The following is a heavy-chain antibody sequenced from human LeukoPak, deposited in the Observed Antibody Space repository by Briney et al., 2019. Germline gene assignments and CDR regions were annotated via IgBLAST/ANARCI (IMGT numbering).Heavy chain of an antibody. V-gene: IGHV3-21*01. J-gene: IGHJ6*02. Sequence: GGSLRLSCAASGFTFSSYAMSWVRQAPGKGLEWVSSISSSSSSIYYADSVKGRFTISRDNARNSLYLQMNSLRAEDTAVYYCARGSEAVGTSPRYYYYGMDVWGQGTTVTVSS. CDR2: ISSSSSSI. D-gene: IGHD6-13*01. CDR1: GFTFSSYA. CDR3: ARGSEAVGTSPRYYYYGMDV.